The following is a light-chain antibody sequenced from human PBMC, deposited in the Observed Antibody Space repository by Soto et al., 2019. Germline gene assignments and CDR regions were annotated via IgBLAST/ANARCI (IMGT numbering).Light chain of an antibody. V-gene: IGKV1-5*03. CDR1: QSISNF. CDR2: QAS. Sequence: DIQMTQSPSTLSSSVLYRVTITCLAGQSISNFLAWYQQKPGKAPNLLIYQASSLESGFPSRFSGSGSGIEFTLTFSSLQPEDFATYYCQQSYSTPRTLGQGAKVDIK. CDR3: QQSYSTPRT. J-gene: IGKJ1*01.